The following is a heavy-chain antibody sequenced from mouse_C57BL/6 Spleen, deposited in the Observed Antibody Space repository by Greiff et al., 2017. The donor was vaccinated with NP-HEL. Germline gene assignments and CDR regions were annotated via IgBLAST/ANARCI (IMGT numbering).Heavy chain of an antibody. V-gene: IGHV1-42*01. J-gene: IGHJ4*01. CDR1: GYSFTGYY. D-gene: IGHD1-1*01. CDR3: AREGDYYGRGDAMDY. CDR2: INPSTGGT. Sequence: VQLKESGPELVKPGASVKISCKASGYSFTGYYMNWVKQSPEKSLEWIGEINPSTGGTTYNQKFKAKATLTVDKSSSTAYMQLKSLTSEDSAVYYCAREGDYYGRGDAMDYWGQGTSVTVSS.